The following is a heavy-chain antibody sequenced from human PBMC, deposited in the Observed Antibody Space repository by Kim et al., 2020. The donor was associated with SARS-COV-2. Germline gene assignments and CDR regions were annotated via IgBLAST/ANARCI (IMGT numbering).Heavy chain of an antibody. D-gene: IGHD2-15*01. CDR3: ARWALGGVVAATSYYYYGMDV. Sequence: ASVKVSCKASGYTFTGYYMHWVRQAPGQGLEWMGRINPNSGGTNYAQKFQGRVTMTRDTSISTAYMELSRLRSDDTAVYYCARWALGGVVAATSYYYYGMDVWGQGTTVTVSS. CDR2: INPNSGGT. J-gene: IGHJ6*02. V-gene: IGHV1-2*06. CDR1: GYTFTGYY.